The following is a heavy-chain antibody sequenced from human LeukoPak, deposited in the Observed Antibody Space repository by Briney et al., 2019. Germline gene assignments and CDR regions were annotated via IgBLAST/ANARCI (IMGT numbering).Heavy chain of an antibody. CDR1: GYTFTNYY. J-gene: IGHJ5*02. Sequence: ASVKVSCKASGYTFTNYYIHWVRQAPGQGLECMGIINPSGGSTNYAQKFQGRVTKTRDMSTSTVYMELSSLRSEDTAVYYCARGGVGATTYVWFDPWGQGTLVTVSS. CDR3: ARGGVGATTYVWFDP. V-gene: IGHV1-46*01. D-gene: IGHD1-26*01. CDR2: INPSGGST.